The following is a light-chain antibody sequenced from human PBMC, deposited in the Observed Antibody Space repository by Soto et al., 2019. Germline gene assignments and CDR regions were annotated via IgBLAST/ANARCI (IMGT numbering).Light chain of an antibody. J-gene: IGKJ5*01. V-gene: IGKV3D-20*02. Sequence: IVLTQSPGTLSLSPGERATLSCRASQSVAGTYLAWYQQKPGQAPRLLIYDASNRATGIPARFSGSGSGTDFTLTISSLEPEDFAVYYCQQRSNWPTFGQGTRLEIK. CDR3: QQRSNWPT. CDR1: QSVAGTY. CDR2: DAS.